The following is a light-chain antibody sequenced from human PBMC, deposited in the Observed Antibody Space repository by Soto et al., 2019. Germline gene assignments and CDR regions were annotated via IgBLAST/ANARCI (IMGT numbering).Light chain of an antibody. CDR1: SSDVGSYNL. CDR2: EGS. V-gene: IGLV2-23*01. J-gene: IGLJ1*01. CDR3: CSYAGRYV. Sequence: QSALTQPASVSGSPGQSITISCTGTSSDVGSYNLVSWYQQHPGKAPKLMIYEGSKRPSGVSNRFSGSKSGNTASLTISGLQAEDEADYYCCSYAGRYVFGTGTKVTGL.